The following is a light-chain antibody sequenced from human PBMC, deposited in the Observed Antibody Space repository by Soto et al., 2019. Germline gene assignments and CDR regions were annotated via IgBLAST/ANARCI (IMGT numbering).Light chain of an antibody. Sequence: DFVMTQSPDSLAVSLGERATINCNSSQSLLLNSNNKNYLAWYQQKPGQPPKLLIYWASTRESGVPDRFTGSGSGTECTLTISSLQAEDVAVYYCQQFYSHHPAFGQGTKVEIK. CDR1: QSLLLNSNNKNY. CDR3: QQFYSHHPA. CDR2: WAS. V-gene: IGKV4-1*01. J-gene: IGKJ1*01.